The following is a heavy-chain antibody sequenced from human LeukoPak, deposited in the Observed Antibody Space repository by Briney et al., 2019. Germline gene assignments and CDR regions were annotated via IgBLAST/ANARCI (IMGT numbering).Heavy chain of an antibody. Sequence: ASVKVSCKASGYTFTSYDINWVRQATGQGLEWMGWMNPNSGNTGYAQKFQGRVTITRNTSISTAYMELSSLRSEDTAVYYCARSDPVVGAPAYWGQGTLVTVSS. CDR3: ARSDPVVGAPAY. D-gene: IGHD1-26*01. CDR2: MNPNSGNT. J-gene: IGHJ4*02. V-gene: IGHV1-8*03. CDR1: GYTFTSYD.